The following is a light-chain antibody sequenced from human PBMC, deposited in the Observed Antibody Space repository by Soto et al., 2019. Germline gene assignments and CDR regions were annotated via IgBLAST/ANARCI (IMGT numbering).Light chain of an antibody. CDR1: SSNVGGYNY. V-gene: IGLV2-8*01. CDR3: SSYTGSNPVV. J-gene: IGLJ2*01. Sequence: AVLTQLPSGYGSPGQSVTISCTVTSSNVGGYNYVSWYQQHSGKATKLMIYEGSKRHSGISDGFSGYKCGNTASRTVCGLHAENVSDYYCSSYTGSNPVVFGGGTKGTVL. CDR2: EGS.